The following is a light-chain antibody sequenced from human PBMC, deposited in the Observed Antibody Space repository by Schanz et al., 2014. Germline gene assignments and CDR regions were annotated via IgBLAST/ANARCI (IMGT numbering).Light chain of an antibody. Sequence: EIVLTQSPATLSLSPGERATLSCRASQSVRSLLAWYQQKPGQAPRLLIYDASNRATGIPARFSGSGSGTDFTLTISSLQPEDVAVYYCQQRSNWPPNTFGQGTKLEIK. CDR2: DAS. CDR3: QQRSNWPPNT. J-gene: IGKJ2*01. CDR1: QSVRSL. V-gene: IGKV3-11*01.